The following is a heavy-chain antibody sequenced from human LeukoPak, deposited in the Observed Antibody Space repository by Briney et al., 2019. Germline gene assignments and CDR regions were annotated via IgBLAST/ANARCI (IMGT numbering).Heavy chain of an antibody. J-gene: IGHJ2*01. Sequence: GALRLSCAASGFTFSSYWMGWVRQSPAKGLEWVASIQQGGSHKYYVDSVKGRFTISRDNSKNTLYLQMNSLRAEDTAVYYCARVATVTTSWYFDLWGRGTLVTVSS. CDR1: GFTFSSYW. V-gene: IGHV3-7*03. CDR2: IQQGGSHK. D-gene: IGHD4-17*01. CDR3: ARVATVTTSWYFDL.